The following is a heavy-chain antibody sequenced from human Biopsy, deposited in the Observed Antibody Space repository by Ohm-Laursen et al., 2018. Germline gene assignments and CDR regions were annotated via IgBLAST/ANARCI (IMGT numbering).Heavy chain of an antibody. CDR3: ARGSNDFGGLYFHR. CDR2: ISHTGYT. Sequence: GTLSLTCTVSGGSFTGHYWTWIRQPPGKGLEWIGHISHTGYTSYKSSLKSRVTISLDTSRNHFSLRLSSLTAADTAVYYCARGSNDFGGLYFHRWGQGTLLTVSS. V-gene: IGHV4-59*11. CDR1: GGSFTGHY. J-gene: IGHJ4*02. D-gene: IGHD4-23*01.